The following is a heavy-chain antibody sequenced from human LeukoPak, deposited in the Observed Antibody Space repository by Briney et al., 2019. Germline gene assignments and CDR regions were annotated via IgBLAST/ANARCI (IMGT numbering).Heavy chain of an antibody. CDR1: GESFSGFY. Sequence: SETLSLTCGVYGESFSGFYWSWIRQTPGKGLQWIGEINHSGDISYNPSLKSRVTISVDTSKNQFSLKLSSVTAADTAVYYCASGRNWNYFDYWGQGTLVTVSS. J-gene: IGHJ4*02. CDR3: ASGRNWNYFDY. CDR2: INHSGDI. V-gene: IGHV4-34*01. D-gene: IGHD1-1*01.